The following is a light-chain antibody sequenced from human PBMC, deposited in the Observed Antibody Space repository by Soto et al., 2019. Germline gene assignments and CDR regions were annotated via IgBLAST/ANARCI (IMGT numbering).Light chain of an antibody. CDR2: KAS. Sequence: DIQMTQSPSTLSASVGDRVTITCRASQSINNRLVWYQQKPGIALKLLIYKASSLESGVPSRFSGSGSGTEFTLTISSLQPEDFTTYYCQQYNSYPWTFGPGTEVEIK. V-gene: IGKV1-5*03. CDR3: QQYNSYPWT. J-gene: IGKJ1*01. CDR1: QSINNR.